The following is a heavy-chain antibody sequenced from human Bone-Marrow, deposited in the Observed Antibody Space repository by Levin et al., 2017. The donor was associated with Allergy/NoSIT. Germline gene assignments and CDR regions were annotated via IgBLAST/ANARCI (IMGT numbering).Heavy chain of an antibody. D-gene: IGHD6-6*01. CDR1: GFTFSSYA. V-gene: IGHV3-23*01. J-gene: IGHJ4*02. Sequence: GESLKISCAASGFTFSSYAMSWVRQAPGKGLEWVSAISGSGGSTYYADSVKGRFTISRDNSKNTLYLQMNSLRAEDTAVYYCAKAGWSSSSFDYWGQGTLVTVSS. CDR2: ISGSGGST. CDR3: AKAGWSSSSFDY.